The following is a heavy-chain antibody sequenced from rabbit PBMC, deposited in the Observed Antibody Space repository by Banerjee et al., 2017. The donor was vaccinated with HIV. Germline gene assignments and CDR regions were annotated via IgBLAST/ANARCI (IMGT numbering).Heavy chain of an antibody. CDR1: GNAFSSYYY. V-gene: IGHV1S43*01. CDR2: IYTNSGDK. CDR3: GRDRDGDAGYGSLAL. D-gene: IGHD6-1*01. Sequence: QQQLEESGGGLVKPGGTMTLTCKAAGNAFSSYYYMCWVRQAPGKGLELIACIYTNSGDKWYASWVNGRFTISRSTSLNTVDLKMTSLTVADTATYFCGRDRDGDAGYGSLALWGQGTLVTVS. J-gene: IGHJ3*01.